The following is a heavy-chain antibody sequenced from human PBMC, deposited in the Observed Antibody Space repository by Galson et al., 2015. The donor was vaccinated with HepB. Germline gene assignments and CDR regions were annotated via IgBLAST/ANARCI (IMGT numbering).Heavy chain of an antibody. CDR2: ISYSGTT. Sequence: ETLSLTCTVSGGSINFYYWSWIRQPPGKGLEWIGHISYSGTTNYNPSLKSRVTISVDTSKNQFSLKLNSVTAADPAVYYCARESREYSSGWFLETFNYMGVWGKGSTVTVSS. D-gene: IGHD6-19*01. V-gene: IGHV4-59*01. CDR1: GGSINFYY. CDR3: ARESREYSSGWFLETFNYMGV. J-gene: IGHJ6*03.